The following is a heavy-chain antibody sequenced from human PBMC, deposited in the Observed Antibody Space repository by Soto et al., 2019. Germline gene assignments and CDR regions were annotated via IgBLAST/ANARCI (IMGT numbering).Heavy chain of an antibody. CDR2: IWYDGSNK. CDR3: ARSNVGIAAAGRDYGMAV. J-gene: IGHJ6*02. V-gene: IGHV3-33*01. Sequence: GGSLRLSCAASGFTFSSYGMHWVRQAPGKGLEWVAVIWYDGSNKYYADSVKGRFTISRDNSKNTLYLQMNSLRAEDTAVYYCARSNVGIAAAGRDYGMAVWGQGTTVTVSS. D-gene: IGHD6-13*01. CDR1: GFTFSSYG.